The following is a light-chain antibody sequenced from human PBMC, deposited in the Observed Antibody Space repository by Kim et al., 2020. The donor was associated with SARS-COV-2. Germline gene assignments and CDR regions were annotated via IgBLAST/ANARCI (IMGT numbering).Light chain of an antibody. Sequence: SATVRDRDTITSRAKQNNATYVHWYHKKPGTDPNLLVYTGSTLQSGVPSRFSGSGSGTEFTLSISSLQPEDFATYFCQHSYIPPYSFGQGTKLEI. CDR3: QHSYIPPYS. CDR1: QNNATY. J-gene: IGKJ2*03. V-gene: IGKV1-39*01. CDR2: TGS.